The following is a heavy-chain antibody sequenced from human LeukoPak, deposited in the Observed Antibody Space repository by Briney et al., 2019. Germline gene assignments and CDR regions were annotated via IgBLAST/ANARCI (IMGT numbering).Heavy chain of an antibody. D-gene: IGHD6-13*01. Sequence: SETLSLTCTVSGGSISSYYGSCIRQPAGKGLEWSGRIYTCGSTNYNPSLKSRVTIPVDTSKNQFSLKLSSVTAADTAVYYCAPLLKGIAAAGGVWFDPWGQGTLVTVSS. CDR2: IYTCGST. V-gene: IGHV4-4*07. CDR3: APLLKGIAAAGGVWFDP. CDR1: GGSISSYY. J-gene: IGHJ5*02.